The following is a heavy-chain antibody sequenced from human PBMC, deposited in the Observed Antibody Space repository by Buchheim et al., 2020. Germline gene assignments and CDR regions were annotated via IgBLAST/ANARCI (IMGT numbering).Heavy chain of an antibody. D-gene: IGHD3-3*01. J-gene: IGHJ6*02. CDR1: GFTFSSYS. V-gene: IGHV3-48*01. Sequence: EVQLVESGGGLVQPGGSLRLSCAASGFTFSSYSMNWVRQAPGKGLEWVSYISSSSSTIYYADPVKGRFTISRDNAKNSLYLQMNSLRAEDTAVYYCARTYYDFWSGQTLSYGMDVWGQGTT. CDR3: ARTYYDFWSGQTLSYGMDV. CDR2: ISSSSSTI.